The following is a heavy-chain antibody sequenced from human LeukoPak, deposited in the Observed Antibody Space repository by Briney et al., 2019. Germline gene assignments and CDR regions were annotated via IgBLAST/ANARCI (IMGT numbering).Heavy chain of an antibody. CDR2: IYPGDSDT. Sequence: GGSLRLSCAASAFTFNTYWMHWVRQVPGRGLEWMGIIYPGDSDTGYSPSFQGQVTISADKSISTAYLQWSSLKASDTAMYYCARRSRIFGVVSENWGQGTLVTVSS. V-gene: IGHV5-51*01. CDR3: ARRSRIFGVVSEN. D-gene: IGHD3-3*02. CDR1: AFTFNTYW. J-gene: IGHJ4*02.